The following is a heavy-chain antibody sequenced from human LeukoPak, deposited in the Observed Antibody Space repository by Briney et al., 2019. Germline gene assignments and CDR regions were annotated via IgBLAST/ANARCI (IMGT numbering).Heavy chain of an antibody. CDR1: GGSISSGGYY. CDR3: GRSSGVFLFDY. D-gene: IGHD6-25*01. CDR2: IYYSGST. V-gene: IGHV4-31*03. J-gene: IGHJ4*02. Sequence: SQTLSLTCTVSGGSISSGGYYWSWNRQHPGKGLEWIGYIYYSGSTYYNPSLKSRVTISVDTSKNQFSLKLSSVTAADTAVYYCGRSSGVFLFDYWGQGTLVTVSS.